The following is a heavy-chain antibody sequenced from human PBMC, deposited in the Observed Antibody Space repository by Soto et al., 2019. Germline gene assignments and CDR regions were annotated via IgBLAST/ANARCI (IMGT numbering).Heavy chain of an antibody. J-gene: IGHJ4*02. CDR3: ARDRPPYGDYRGPFDY. Sequence: QVQLVESGGGVVQPGRSLRLSCAASGFTFSSYGMHWVRQAPGKGLEWVAVIWYDGSNKYYADPVKGRFTISRDNSKNTLYLQMNSLRAEDTAVYYCARDRPPYGDYRGPFDYWGQGTLVTVSS. V-gene: IGHV3-33*01. CDR1: GFTFSSYG. CDR2: IWYDGSNK. D-gene: IGHD4-17*01.